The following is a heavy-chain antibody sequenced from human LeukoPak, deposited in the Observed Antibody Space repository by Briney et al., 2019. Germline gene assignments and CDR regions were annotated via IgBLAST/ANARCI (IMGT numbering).Heavy chain of an antibody. Sequence: SETLSLTCAVYGGSFSGYYWSWIRQPPGKGLEWIGYIYYSGSTNYNPSLKSRVTISVDTSKNQFSLKLSSVTAADTAVYYCARVRRDYAIYWYFDLWGRGTLVTVSS. CDR2: IYYSGST. CDR3: ARVRRDYAIYWYFDL. V-gene: IGHV4-59*01. CDR1: GGSFSGYY. D-gene: IGHD4-17*01. J-gene: IGHJ2*01.